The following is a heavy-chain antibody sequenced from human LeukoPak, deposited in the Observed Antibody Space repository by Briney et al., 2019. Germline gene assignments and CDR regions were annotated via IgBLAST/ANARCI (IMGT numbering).Heavy chain of an antibody. CDR1: GFTFSNYA. Sequence: QSGGSLRLSCAASGFTFSNYAMNWVGQAPGKGLEWVSSISGSGSSTYYADSVKGRFTISRDNSKNTLYLQMNSLRAEDTAVYYCATRGYCSSSTCYAPQPWGQETLVPVSS. D-gene: IGHD2-2*01. J-gene: IGHJ5*02. CDR2: ISGSGSST. V-gene: IGHV3-23*01. CDR3: ATRGYCSSSTCYAPQP.